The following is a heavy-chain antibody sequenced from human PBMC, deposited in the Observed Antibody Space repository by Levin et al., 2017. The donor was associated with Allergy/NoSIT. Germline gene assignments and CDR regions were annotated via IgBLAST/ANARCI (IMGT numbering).Heavy chain of an antibody. D-gene: IGHD3-3*01. J-gene: IGHJ4*02. Sequence: ASVKVSCAASGFTFNSYRMNWVRQAPGKGLEWISYITSSSSTIVYADSVKGRFTISRDNGKDSLYLQMNSLRDEDTAVYYCARDLPWSFDYWGQGTLVTVPS. CDR2: ITSSSSTI. CDR3: ARDLPWSFDY. V-gene: IGHV3-48*02. CDR1: GFTFNSYR.